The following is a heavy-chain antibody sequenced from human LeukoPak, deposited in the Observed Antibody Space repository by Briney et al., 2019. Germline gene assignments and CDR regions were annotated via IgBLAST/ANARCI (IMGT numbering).Heavy chain of an antibody. V-gene: IGHV3-21*04. CDR3: AKVHVAAPGDAFDI. D-gene: IGHD3-16*01. Sequence: GGSLRLSCAASGFTFSSYSMNWVRQAPGKGLEWVSSISSSSYIYYADSVKGRFTISRDNSKNTLYLQMNSLRAEDTAVYYCAKVHVAAPGDAFDIWGQGTMVTVSS. J-gene: IGHJ3*02. CDR1: GFTFSSYS. CDR2: ISSSSYI.